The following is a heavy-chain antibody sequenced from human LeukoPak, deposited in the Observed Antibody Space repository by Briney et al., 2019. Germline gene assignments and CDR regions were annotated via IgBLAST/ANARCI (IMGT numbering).Heavy chain of an antibody. CDR3: ATDRGYDILTGYYN. V-gene: IGHV1-24*01. J-gene: IGHJ4*02. Sequence: ASVKVSCKVSGYTLTELSMHWVRQAPGKGLEWMGGFDPEDGETIYAQKFQGRVTMTEDTSTDTAYMELSSLRSEDTAVYYCATDRGYDILTGYYNWGQGTLVTVSS. CDR1: GYTLTELS. D-gene: IGHD3-9*01. CDR2: FDPEDGET.